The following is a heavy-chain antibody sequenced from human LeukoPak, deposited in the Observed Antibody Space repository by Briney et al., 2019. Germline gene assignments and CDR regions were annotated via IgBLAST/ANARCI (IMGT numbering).Heavy chain of an antibody. D-gene: IGHD3-10*01. CDR1: GGSISSSNYY. CDR3: ARGRYYGSGSPTYWFDP. V-gene: IGHV4-39*07. Sequence: SETLSLTCTVSGGSISSSNYYWGWIRQPPGKELEWIGSIYYGGSTYYNPSLKSRVIISVDTSKNQFSLKLSSVTAADTAVYYCARGRYYGSGSPTYWFDPWGQGTLVTVSS. CDR2: IYYGGST. J-gene: IGHJ5*02.